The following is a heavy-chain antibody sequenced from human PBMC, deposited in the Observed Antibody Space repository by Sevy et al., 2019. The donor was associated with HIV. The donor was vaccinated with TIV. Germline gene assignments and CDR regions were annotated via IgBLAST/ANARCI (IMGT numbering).Heavy chain of an antibody. Sequence: ASVKVSCKASGYTFTSYDINWVRQATGQGLEWMGWMNPNSGNTGYAQKFQGRVTMTRNTSISKAYMELSSLRSEDTAVYYCARGVSSSGWYLGWGQGTLVTVSS. CDR2: MNPNSGNT. CDR3: ARGVSSSGWYLG. CDR1: GYTFTSYD. D-gene: IGHD6-19*01. J-gene: IGHJ4*02. V-gene: IGHV1-8*01.